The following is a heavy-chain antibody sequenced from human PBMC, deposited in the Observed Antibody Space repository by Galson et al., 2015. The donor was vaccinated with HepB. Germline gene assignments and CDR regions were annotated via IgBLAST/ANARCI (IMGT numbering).Heavy chain of an antibody. CDR3: ARDGVDIVATAFDY. J-gene: IGHJ4*02. Sequence: LRLSCAASGFTFSSYAMHWVRQAPGKGLEWVAVISYDGSNKYYADSVKGRFTISRDNSKNTLYLQMNSLRAEDTAVYYCARDGVDIVATAFDYWGQGTLVTVSS. D-gene: IGHD5-12*01. CDR1: GFTFSSYA. V-gene: IGHV3-30*04. CDR2: ISYDGSNK.